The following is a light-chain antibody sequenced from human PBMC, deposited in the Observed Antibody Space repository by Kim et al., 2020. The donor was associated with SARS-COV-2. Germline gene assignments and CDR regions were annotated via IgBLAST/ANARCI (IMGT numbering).Light chain of an antibody. CDR3: HQYNDWPLT. J-gene: IGKJ4*01. V-gene: IGKV3-15*01. CDR2: DAS. CDR1: QSVSSD. Sequence: VFPGERATLSCRASQSVSSDLAWYPQKPGQAPRLLIYDASTRATGFPARFSGSGYGTEFTLTINSLQSEDFAVYYCHQYNDWPLTFGGGTKVDIK.